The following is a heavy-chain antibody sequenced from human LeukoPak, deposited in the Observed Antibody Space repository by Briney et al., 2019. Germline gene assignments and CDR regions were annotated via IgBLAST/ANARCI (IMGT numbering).Heavy chain of an antibody. CDR1: GFTFSSYG. Sequence: GGSLRLSCAASGFTFSSYGMHWVRQAPGKGLEWVAVISYDGSNKYYADSVKGRFTISRDNSKNTLYLQMNSLRAEDAAVYYCAKDARITMMVVVRGARPYYFDYWGQGTQVTVSS. J-gene: IGHJ4*02. D-gene: IGHD3-22*01. CDR3: AKDARITMMVVVRGARPYYFDY. V-gene: IGHV3-30*18. CDR2: ISYDGSNK.